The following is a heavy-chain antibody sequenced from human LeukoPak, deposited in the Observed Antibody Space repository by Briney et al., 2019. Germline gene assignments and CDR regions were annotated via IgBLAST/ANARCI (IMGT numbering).Heavy chain of an antibody. CDR1: GFTFSNYW. CDR3: ARDCGSDCSQAFDI. D-gene: IGHD2-21*02. J-gene: IGHJ3*02. CDR2: IKQDGTQK. V-gene: IGHV3-7*05. Sequence: GGSLRLSCAASGFTFSNYWMSWVRQAPGKGLEWVADIKQDGTQKYYVDSVEGRFTVSRDNAKNSLYLQMNSLRVEDTAVYYCARDCGSDCSQAFDIWGQGTMVTVSS.